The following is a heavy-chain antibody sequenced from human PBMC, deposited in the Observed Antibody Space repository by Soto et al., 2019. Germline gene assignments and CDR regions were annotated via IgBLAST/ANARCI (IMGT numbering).Heavy chain of an antibody. CDR2: INWNGGST. J-gene: IGHJ6*03. CDR3: ARSTVTTDKGYMDV. CDR1: GFTFDDYG. Sequence: PGGSLSLSCAASGFTFDDYGMSWVRQAPGKGLEWVSGINWNGGSTGYADSVKGRFTISRDNAKNSLYLQMNSLRAEDTALYHCARSTVTTDKGYMDVWGKGTTVTVSS. V-gene: IGHV3-20*01. D-gene: IGHD4-17*01.